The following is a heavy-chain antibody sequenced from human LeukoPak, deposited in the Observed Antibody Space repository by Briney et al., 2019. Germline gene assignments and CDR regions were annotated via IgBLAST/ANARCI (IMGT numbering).Heavy chain of an antibody. Sequence: PGGSLRLSCVASGLIFRAAGMHWVRQAPGRGLEWVAVIWSDGSKEYYGDSVKGRFTISRDNSKNTLYLQMNSLRAEDTGVYYCAILSGYMDYWGRGTLVPVSS. CDR1: GLIFRAAG. V-gene: IGHV3-33*01. D-gene: IGHD5-12*01. CDR2: IWSDGSKE. J-gene: IGHJ4*02. CDR3: AILSGYMDY.